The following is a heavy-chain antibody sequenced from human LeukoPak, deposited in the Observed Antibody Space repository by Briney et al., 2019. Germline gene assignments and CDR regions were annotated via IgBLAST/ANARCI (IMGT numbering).Heavy chain of an antibody. Sequence: PGGSLRLSCAASGFTFSTYGMHWVRQAPGKGLEWVAFIRYDGSDKYYADSVKGRFTISRDNSKNTLSLQMNSLRPEDTAVYYCTRDGGWYKRGLDHYYYYMDVWGKGTTVIVSS. CDR3: TRDGGWYKRGLDHYYYYMDV. CDR2: IRYDGSDK. CDR1: GFTFSTYG. J-gene: IGHJ6*03. D-gene: IGHD6-19*01. V-gene: IGHV3-30*02.